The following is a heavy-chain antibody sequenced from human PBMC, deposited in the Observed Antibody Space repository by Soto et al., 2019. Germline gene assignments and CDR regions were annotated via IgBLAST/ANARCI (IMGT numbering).Heavy chain of an antibody. CDR2: INHSGST. CDR3: VRQGIFGVVTYFDY. CDR1: GGSFSGYY. Sequence: PSETLSLTCAVYGGSFSGYYWSWIRQPPGKGLEWIGEINHSGSTNYNPSLKSRVTISVGTSKNQFSLKLSSVTAADTAVYYCVRQGIFGVVTYFDYWGLGTLVTVS. V-gene: IGHV4-34*01. D-gene: IGHD3-3*01. J-gene: IGHJ4*02.